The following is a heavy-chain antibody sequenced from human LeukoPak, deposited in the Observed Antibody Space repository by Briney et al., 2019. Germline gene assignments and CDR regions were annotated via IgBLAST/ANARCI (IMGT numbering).Heavy chain of an antibody. CDR1: GGSLSIYY. D-gene: IGHD3-10*01. V-gene: IGHV4-59*01. J-gene: IGHJ4*02. CDR2: IRYTGST. CDR3: AREWDGSGSYLDY. Sequence: SETLSLTCTVSGGSLSIYYWSWIRQPPGKGLEWIGYIRYTGSTNYNPSLKSRVTISADTSNNQFSLKLNSVTAADTAVYYCAREWDGSGSYLDYWGQGTLVTVSS.